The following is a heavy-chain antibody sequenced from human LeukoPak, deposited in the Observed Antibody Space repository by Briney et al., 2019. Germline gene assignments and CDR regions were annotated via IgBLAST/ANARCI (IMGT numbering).Heavy chain of an antibody. CDR1: GFTFSSYS. V-gene: IGHV3-21*04. Sequence: GGSLRLSCAASGFTFSSYSMKWVRQAPGKGLEWVSSISSSSSYIYYADSVKGRFTISRDNAKNSLYLQMNSLRAEDTALYYCARGSDWADYWGQGTLVTVSS. CDR2: ISSSSSYI. J-gene: IGHJ4*02. CDR3: ARGSDWADY. D-gene: IGHD3-9*01.